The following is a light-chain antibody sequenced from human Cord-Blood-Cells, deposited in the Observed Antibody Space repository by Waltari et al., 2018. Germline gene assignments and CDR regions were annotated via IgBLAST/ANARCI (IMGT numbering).Light chain of an antibody. CDR1: QSVSSY. Sequence: EIVWPQSPATLSLSPGERATLSCRASQSVSSYLAWYQQKPGQAPRLLIYDASNRATGIPARFSGSGSGTDFTLTISSLEPEDFAVYYCQQRSNWPPYTFGQGTKLEIK. CDR2: DAS. V-gene: IGKV3-11*01. J-gene: IGKJ2*01. CDR3: QQRSNWPPYT.